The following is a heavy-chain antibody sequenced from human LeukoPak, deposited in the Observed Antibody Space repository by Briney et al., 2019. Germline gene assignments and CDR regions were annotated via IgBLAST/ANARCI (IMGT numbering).Heavy chain of an antibody. CDR3: ARVEEQWLVFDY. CDR2: IYYGSVFYSVST. D-gene: IGHD6-19*01. V-gene: IGHV4-39*07. J-gene: IGHJ4*02. CDR1: DGSISSSSYY. Sequence: SETLSLTCTVSDGSISSSSYYWGWIRQPPGKGLEWIGSIYYGSVFYSVSTYYNPSLKSRVTMSGDTSKNQFSLKLSSVTAADTAVYYCARVEEQWLVFDYWGQGTLVTVSS.